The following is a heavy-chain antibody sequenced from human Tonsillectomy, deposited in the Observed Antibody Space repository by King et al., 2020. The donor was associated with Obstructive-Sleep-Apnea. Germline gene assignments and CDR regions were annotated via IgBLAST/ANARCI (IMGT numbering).Heavy chain of an antibody. J-gene: IGHJ4*02. CDR3: AREEGVYYGSVSYIHDY. CDR1: GFTFRSYA. Sequence: QLVQSGGGVVQPGRSLRLSCAASGFTFRSYAMHWVRQAPGKGLEWVAVISYDGSNKYYADSVKGRFTISRENSKNTLYLQMNSLRAEDTAVYYCAREEGVYYGSVSYIHDYWGQGTLVTISS. V-gene: IGHV3-30-3*01. CDR2: ISYDGSNK. D-gene: IGHD3-10*01.